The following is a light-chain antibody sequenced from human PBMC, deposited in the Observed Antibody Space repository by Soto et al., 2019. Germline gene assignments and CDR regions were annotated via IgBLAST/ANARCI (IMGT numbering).Light chain of an antibody. Sequence: IHMTHSPASLFASILYRVTIKFLASQQFTSYVNWYQQKDGKAPKLLISDGSTLQSGIPDRFSGSGSGTDFTLTISRLETEDFAVFYCQQYGTSEIIFGQGTRLEIK. J-gene: IGKJ5*01. CDR1: QQFTSY. CDR3: QQYGTSEII. CDR2: DGS. V-gene: IGKV1-39*01.